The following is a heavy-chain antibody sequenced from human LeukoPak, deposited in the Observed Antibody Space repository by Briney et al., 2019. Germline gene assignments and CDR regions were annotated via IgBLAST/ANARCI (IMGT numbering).Heavy chain of an antibody. CDR2: ISYDGSNK. CDR3: ARDGWGYSSSWYLTLSAEYFQH. V-gene: IGHV3-30-3*01. Sequence: GGSLRLSCAASGFTFSSYAMHWVRQAPGKGLEWVAVISYDGSNKYYADSVKGRFTISRDNAKNSLYLQMNSLRDEDTAVYYCARDGWGYSSSWYLTLSAEYFQHWGQGTLVTVSS. D-gene: IGHD6-13*01. CDR1: GFTFSSYA. J-gene: IGHJ1*01.